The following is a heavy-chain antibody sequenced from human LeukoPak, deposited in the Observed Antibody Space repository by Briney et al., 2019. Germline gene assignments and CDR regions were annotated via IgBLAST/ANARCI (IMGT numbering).Heavy chain of an antibody. V-gene: IGHV3-74*01. CDR2: INSDGSTK. J-gene: IGHJ4*02. D-gene: IGHD3-3*01. CDR1: GFTFSSYW. Sequence: GESLRLACSAYGFTFSSYWMHWVRQAPAKGLVLVSCINSDGSTKTYADSVRGRFTISRDNAKNTQYLQKNSLRAEDTAVYYCVWRSPPAGWGQGTLVTVSS. CDR3: VWRSPPAG.